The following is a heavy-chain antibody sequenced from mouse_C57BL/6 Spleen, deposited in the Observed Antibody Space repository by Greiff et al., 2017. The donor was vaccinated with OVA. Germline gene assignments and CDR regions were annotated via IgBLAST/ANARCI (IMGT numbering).Heavy chain of an antibody. Sequence: QVQLQQSGPELVKPGASVKISCKASGYAFSSSWMNWVKQRPGKGLEWIGRIYPGDGDTNYNGKFKGKATLTADKSSSTAYMQLSSLTSEDSAVYFCASPTAQALAYWGQGTLVTVSA. CDR1: GYAFSSSW. CDR3: ASPTAQALAY. J-gene: IGHJ3*01. CDR2: IYPGDGDT. D-gene: IGHD3-2*02. V-gene: IGHV1-82*01.